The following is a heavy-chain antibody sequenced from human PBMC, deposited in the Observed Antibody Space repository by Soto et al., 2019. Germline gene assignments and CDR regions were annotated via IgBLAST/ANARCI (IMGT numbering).Heavy chain of an antibody. CDR3: ASRDPGTSVDY. CDR1: GGSFTSNNW. Sequence: QVQLQESGPGLVKPSGTLSLTCAVSGGSFTSNNWWTWVRQPPGQGLEWIGEIYRTGSTNYNPSLKSRATKSLNKSENQFSLKVTSLTAADTAVYSCASRDPGTSVDYWGQGTLVTVSS. V-gene: IGHV4-4*02. CDR2: IYRTGST. D-gene: IGHD1-7*01. J-gene: IGHJ4*02.